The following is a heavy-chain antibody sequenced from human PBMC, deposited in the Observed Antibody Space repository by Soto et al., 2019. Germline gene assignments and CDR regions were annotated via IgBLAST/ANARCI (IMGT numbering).Heavy chain of an antibody. J-gene: IGHJ6*01. CDR2: IYYSGST. V-gene: IGHV4-59*08. CDR1: GGSISSYY. D-gene: IGHD2-2*01. Sequence: SETLSLTCTVSGGSISSYYWSWIRQPPGKGLEWIGYIYYSGSTNYNPSLKGRVTISVDTSKNQFSLKLSSVTAADTAVYYCARLRYCSSTSCTPNYYYYGMD. CDR3: ARLRYCSSTSCTPNYYYYGMD.